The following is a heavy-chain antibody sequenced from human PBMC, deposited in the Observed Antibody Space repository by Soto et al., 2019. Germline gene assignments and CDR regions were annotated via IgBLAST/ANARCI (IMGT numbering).Heavy chain of an antibody. CDR3: AREGVVVVVATTYNWFDP. CDR1: GFTFSSYW. CDR2: IKQDGSEK. J-gene: IGHJ5*02. D-gene: IGHD2-15*01. V-gene: IGHV3-7*01. Sequence: GGSLRLSCAASGFTFSSYWMSWVRQAPGKGLEWVANIKQDGSEKYYVDSVKGRFTISRDNAKNSLYLQMNSLRAEDTAVYYCAREGVVVVVATTYNWFDPWGQGTLVTVSS.